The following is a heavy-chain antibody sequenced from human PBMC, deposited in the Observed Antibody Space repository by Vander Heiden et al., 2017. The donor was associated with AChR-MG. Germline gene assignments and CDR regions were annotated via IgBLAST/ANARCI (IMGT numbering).Heavy chain of an antibody. V-gene: IGHV4-31*03. D-gene: IGHD2-15*01. CDR1: GGSISSGGYY. CDR2: SYYSGST. Sequence: QVQLQESGPGLVKPSQTLSLTCTVSGGSISSGGYYWSWIRQHPGKGREWIGYSYYSGSTYYKTSLNRRVTISVDTSKNQFSLNMSSVTAAETAVYYCATVVAGYCSGGSCSFDYWGQGTLVTVSS. J-gene: IGHJ4*02. CDR3: ATVVAGYCSGGSCSFDY.